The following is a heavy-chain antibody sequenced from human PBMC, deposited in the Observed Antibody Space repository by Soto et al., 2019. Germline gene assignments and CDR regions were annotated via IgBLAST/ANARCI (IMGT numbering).Heavy chain of an antibody. Sequence: PGEPLKISCKGSGYSFTSYWIGWVRQMPGKGLEWMGIIYPGDSDTRYSPSFQGQVTISADKSISTAYLQWSSLKASDTAMYYCARRDIAAAAPEYFQHWGQGTLVTVSS. CDR1: GYSFTSYW. J-gene: IGHJ1*01. CDR3: ARRDIAAAAPEYFQH. V-gene: IGHV5-51*01. D-gene: IGHD6-13*01. CDR2: IYPGDSDT.